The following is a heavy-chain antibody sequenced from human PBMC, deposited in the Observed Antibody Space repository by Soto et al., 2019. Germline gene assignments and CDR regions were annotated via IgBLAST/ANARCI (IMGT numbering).Heavy chain of an antibody. CDR3: ARLRFLEWSNWFDP. J-gene: IGHJ5*02. D-gene: IGHD3-3*01. CDR1: GGSISSYY. V-gene: IGHV4-59*08. CDR2: IYYGGST. Sequence: SETLSLTCTVSGGSISSYYWSWIRQPPGKGLEWIGYIYYGGSTNYNPSLKSRVTISVDTSKNQFSLKLSSVTAADTAVYYCARLRFLEWSNWFDPWGRGTLVTVSS.